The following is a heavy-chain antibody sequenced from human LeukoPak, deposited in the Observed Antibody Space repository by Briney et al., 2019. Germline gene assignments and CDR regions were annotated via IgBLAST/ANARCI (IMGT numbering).Heavy chain of an antibody. D-gene: IGHD1-7*01. CDR1: RFTFSSYW. J-gene: IGHJ5*02. Sequence: GGSLRLSCAASRFTFSSYWMSWVRQAPGKGLEWVANIKQDGSEKYYVDSVKGRFTISRDNAKNSLYLQMSSLRAEDTAVYSCARVRDNWNYGGNWFDPWGQGTLVTVSS. V-gene: IGHV3-7*01. CDR2: IKQDGSEK. CDR3: ARVRDNWNYGGNWFDP.